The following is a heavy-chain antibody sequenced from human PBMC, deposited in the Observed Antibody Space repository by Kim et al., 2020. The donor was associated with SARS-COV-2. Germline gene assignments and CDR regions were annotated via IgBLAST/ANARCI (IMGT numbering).Heavy chain of an antibody. CDR1: GDSISRSSNY. CDR2: INYSGNT. J-gene: IGHJ4*01. Sequence: SETLSLTCTVSGDSISRSSNYWGWIRQPPGRGLEWIGSINYSGNTYYNPSVKSRVTISVYTSNNQFALKMRSVTAADTAVYYWARLVAENSAVEYWGQGTLVTVSS. V-gene: IGHV4-39*01. CDR3: ARLVAENSAVEY.